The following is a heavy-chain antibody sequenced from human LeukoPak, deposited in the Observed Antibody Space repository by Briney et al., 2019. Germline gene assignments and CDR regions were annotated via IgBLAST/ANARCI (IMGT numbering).Heavy chain of an antibody. Sequence: GASVTVSSKASGYTFTGYYMHWVRQAPGQGLEWMGWINPNSGDTNYAQKPQGRVTMTRDTSISTAYMELSRLKSDDTAVYYCAASYDFWGGYLNHDYWGQGTLVTVSS. J-gene: IGHJ4*02. CDR2: INPNSGDT. D-gene: IGHD3-3*01. V-gene: IGHV1-2*02. CDR1: GYTFTGYY. CDR3: AASYDFWGGYLNHDY.